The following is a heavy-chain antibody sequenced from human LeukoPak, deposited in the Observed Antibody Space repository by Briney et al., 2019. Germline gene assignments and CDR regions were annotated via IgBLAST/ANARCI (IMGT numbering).Heavy chain of an antibody. J-gene: IGHJ4*02. D-gene: IGHD2/OR15-2a*01. CDR2: IRQHGSEK. CDR3: AKSGGNSGLDY. Sequence: GSLRLSCAASGFTFSSYGMHWVRQAPGKGLEWVANIRQHGSEKSYVASVKGRFTISRDNAENSLYLQMNSLRAEDTAVYYCAKSGGNSGLDYWGQGTLVTVSS. V-gene: IGHV3-7*01. CDR1: GFTFSSYG.